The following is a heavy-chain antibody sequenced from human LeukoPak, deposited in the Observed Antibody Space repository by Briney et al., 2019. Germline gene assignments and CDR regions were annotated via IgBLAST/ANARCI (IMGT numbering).Heavy chain of an antibody. Sequence: SETLSLTCAVYDGSLSGYYWGWIRQPPGKGLEWIGEINHSGSTNYNPSLKSRVSISIDTSKNQFSLNLTSVTAADTAVYYCARGDGDYLYFDYWGQGILLTVSS. J-gene: IGHJ4*02. D-gene: IGHD4-17*01. CDR2: INHSGST. CDR1: DGSLSGYY. CDR3: ARGDGDYLYFDY. V-gene: IGHV4-34*01.